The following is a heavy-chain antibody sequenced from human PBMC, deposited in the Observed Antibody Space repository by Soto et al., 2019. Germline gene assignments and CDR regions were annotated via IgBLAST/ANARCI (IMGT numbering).Heavy chain of an antibody. V-gene: IGHV1-8*01. CDR2: MNPNSGNT. D-gene: IGHD3-3*01. J-gene: IGHJ6*04. CDR1: GYTFTSYY. Sequence: AAVQVSCKASGYTFTSYYINWVRQATGQGLEWMGWMNPNSGNTGYAQKFQGRVTMTRNTSISTAYMELSSLRSEDTAVYYCAREVHDFCSGYPLSLCDKETMVTVAS. CDR3: AREVHDFCSGYPLSL.